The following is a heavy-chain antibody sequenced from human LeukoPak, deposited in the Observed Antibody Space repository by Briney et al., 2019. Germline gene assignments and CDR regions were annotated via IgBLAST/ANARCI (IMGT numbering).Heavy chain of an antibody. Sequence: KPSETLSLTCAVYGGSFSGYYWCWIRQPPGKGLEWIGEINHSGSTNYNPSLKSRVTISVDTSKNQFSLKLSSVTAADTAVYYCARRLGMFDPWGQGTLVTVSS. V-gene: IGHV4-34*01. J-gene: IGHJ5*02. CDR1: GGSFSGYY. CDR2: INHSGST. D-gene: IGHD3-10*01. CDR3: ARRLGMFDP.